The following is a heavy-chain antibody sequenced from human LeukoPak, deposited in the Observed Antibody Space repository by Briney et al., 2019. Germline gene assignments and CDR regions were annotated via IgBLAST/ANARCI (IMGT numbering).Heavy chain of an antibody. CDR1: GYTFSNYG. CDR2: XSGINTNT. CDR3: ARARFSSRNRDGYLDS. D-gene: IGHD6-13*01. V-gene: IGHV1-18*01. J-gene: IGHJ4*02. Sequence: ASVKVSCKASGYTFSNYGIHWVRQAPGRGLEWXXXXSGINTNTNYAQKVQGRVTMTADTSTATAYMELRSLRSDDTAVYYCARARFSSRNRDGYLDSWGEGTPVTVSS.